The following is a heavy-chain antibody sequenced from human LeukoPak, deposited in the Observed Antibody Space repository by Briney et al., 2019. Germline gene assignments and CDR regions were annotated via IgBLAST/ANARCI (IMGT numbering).Heavy chain of an antibody. CDR3: ARHAHSSGWYGRRYYFDY. V-gene: IGHV5-10-1*01. CDR2: IDPSDSYT. D-gene: IGHD6-19*01. CDR1: GSCSTSYW. Sequence: GGSLKISYYGAGSCSTSYWISWGRPMAGGGRGWRGRIDPSDSYTNYSPSFQGHVTISADKSISTAYLQWSSLKASDTAMYYCARHAHSSGWYGRRYYFDYWGQGNLVTVSS. J-gene: IGHJ4*02.